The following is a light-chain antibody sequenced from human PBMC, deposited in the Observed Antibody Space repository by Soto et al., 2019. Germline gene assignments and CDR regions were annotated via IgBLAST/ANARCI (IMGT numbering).Light chain of an antibody. V-gene: IGKV3-15*01. CDR3: QQYNNWPGT. Sequence: EIVMTQSPATLSVSPGERATLSCRASQSVSSNLSWYHQKPGQAPRLLIYGASTRATGIPARFSGSGSGTEFTLTISSLQSDDFAFYYCQQYNNWPGTFGQGTKVEIK. J-gene: IGKJ1*01. CDR2: GAS. CDR1: QSVSSN.